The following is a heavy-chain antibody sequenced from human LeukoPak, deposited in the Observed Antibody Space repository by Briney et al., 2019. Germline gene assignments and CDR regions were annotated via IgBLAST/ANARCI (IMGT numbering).Heavy chain of an antibody. J-gene: IGHJ4*02. CDR1: GGSISTYY. CDR3: ARDYSTYIMDD. V-gene: IGHV4-59*01. Sequence: PETLSPACTVSGGSISTYYWSWIRQPPGKGLEWIGYIYYSGSTNYNPSLKSRVTISVDTSKNHFSLNLSSVTAADTAVYYCARDYSTYIMDDWGQGILVTVSS. CDR2: IYYSGST. D-gene: IGHD4-11*01.